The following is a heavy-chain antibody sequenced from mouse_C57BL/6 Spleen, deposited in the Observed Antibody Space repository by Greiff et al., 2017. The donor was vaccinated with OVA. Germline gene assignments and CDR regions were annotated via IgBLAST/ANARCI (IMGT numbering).Heavy chain of an antibody. D-gene: IGHD2-12*01. CDR1: GFTFSSYA. J-gene: IGHJ2*01. Sequence: EVKVEESGGGLVKPGGSLKLSCAASGFTFSSYAMSWVRQTPEKRLEWVATISDGGSYTYYPDNVKGRFTISRDNAKNNLYLQMSHLKSEDTAMYYCARVGDYSHFDYWGQGTTLTVSS. V-gene: IGHV5-4*03. CDR3: ARVGDYSHFDY. CDR2: ISDGGSYT.